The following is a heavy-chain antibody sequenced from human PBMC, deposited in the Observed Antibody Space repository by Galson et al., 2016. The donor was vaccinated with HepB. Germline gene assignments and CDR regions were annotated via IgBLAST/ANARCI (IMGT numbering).Heavy chain of an antibody. J-gene: IGHJ4*02. CDR1: GYILTGHY. D-gene: IGHD1-26*01. CDR3: ARETSYRGTFDY. Sequence: SVKVSCKASGYILTGHYIHWVRQAPGQGLEWMGWLNPNSGVTNGEQKFQGRVTMTRDTSINTAYMELSRLRSDDTAVYYCARETSYRGTFDYWGQGTLVIVSS. CDR2: LNPNSGVT. V-gene: IGHV1-2*02.